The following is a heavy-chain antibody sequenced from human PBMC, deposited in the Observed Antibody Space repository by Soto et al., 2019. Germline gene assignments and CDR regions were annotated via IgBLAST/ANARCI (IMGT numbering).Heavy chain of an antibody. D-gene: IGHD5-12*01. CDR3: TTDQVRWLQYDYYGMDV. V-gene: IGHV3-15*07. CDR2: IKSKTDGGTT. Sequence: EVQLVESGGGLVKPGGSLRLSCAASGFTFSNAWMNWVRQAPGKGLEWVGRIKSKTDGGTTDYAAPMKGRFTISRDDSKNTLYLQMNSLKTEDTAVYYCTTDQVRWLQYDYYGMDVWGQGTTVTVSS. CDR1: GFTFSNAW. J-gene: IGHJ6*02.